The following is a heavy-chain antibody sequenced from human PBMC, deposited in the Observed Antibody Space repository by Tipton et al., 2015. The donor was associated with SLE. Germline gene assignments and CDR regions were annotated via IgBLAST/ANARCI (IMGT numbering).Heavy chain of an antibody. D-gene: IGHD2-2*02. CDR1: GGSISSGSYY. Sequence: TLSLTCTVSGGSISSGSYYWSWIRQSAEKGLEWIGRIYTSGSTIYNPSLQGRVTISLDTSTNQFSLKVDSVTAADTAVYYCARPRRARDYTTSAAYYLDFWGQGTLVTVSS. CDR3: ARPRRARDYTTSAAYYLDF. CDR2: IYTSGST. V-gene: IGHV4-61*02. J-gene: IGHJ4*02.